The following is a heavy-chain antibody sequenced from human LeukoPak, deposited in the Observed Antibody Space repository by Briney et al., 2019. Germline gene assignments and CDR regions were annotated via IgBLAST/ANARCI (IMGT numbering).Heavy chain of an antibody. J-gene: IGHJ4*02. D-gene: IGHD4/OR15-4a*01. V-gene: IGHV3-21*01. CDR3: ARGLTIDY. CDR1: GFTFSSYS. Sequence: GGSLRLSCAASGFTFSSYSMNWVHQAPRKGLEWVSSISCTSTSIYHADSVKGRFTISRDTAKDSLYLQMNSLRAEDTAVYYCARGLTIDYWGQGTLVTVSS. CDR2: ISCTSTSI.